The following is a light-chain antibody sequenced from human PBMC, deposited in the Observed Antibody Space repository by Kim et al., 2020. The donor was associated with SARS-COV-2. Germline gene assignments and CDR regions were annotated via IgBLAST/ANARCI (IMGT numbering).Light chain of an antibody. CDR1: QSIDGM. J-gene: IGKJ2*03. CDR3: LQSSTLPYS. Sequence: YVTRKEKVTITCRASQSIDGMLHWYPQKPDQSPNLLIKFASQSFSGVPSRFSGSGSGTDFTLTINSLEAEDAATYYCLQSSTLPYSFGQGTKLEI. V-gene: IGKV6-21*01. CDR2: FAS.